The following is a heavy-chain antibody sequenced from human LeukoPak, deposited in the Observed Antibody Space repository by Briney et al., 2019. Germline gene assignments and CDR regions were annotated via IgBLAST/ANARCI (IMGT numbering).Heavy chain of an antibody. CDR1: GGSISSYY. D-gene: IGHD2-2*01. CDR3: ARYQLLLGNWFDP. V-gene: IGHV4-59*01. Sequence: SETLSLTCTVSGGSISSYYWSWIRQPPGKGLEWIGYIYYSGSTNYNLSLKSRVTISVDTSKNQFSLKLSSVTAADTAVYYCARYQLLLGNWFDPWGQGTLVTVSS. J-gene: IGHJ5*02. CDR2: IYYSGST.